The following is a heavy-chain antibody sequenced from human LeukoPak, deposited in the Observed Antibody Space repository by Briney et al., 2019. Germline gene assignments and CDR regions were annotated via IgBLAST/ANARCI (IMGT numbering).Heavy chain of an antibody. CDR2: INPNSGDT. CDR1: GYMFTGYY. Sequence: ASVKVSCKASGYMFTGYYMHWVRQAPGQGLEWMGWINPNSGDTNYAQKFQGRVTMTRDTSISTAYMDLNRLRSDDTAVYYCARVVAVTGTPVYYMDVWGKGTTVTVSS. CDR3: ARVVAVTGTPVYYMDV. J-gene: IGHJ6*03. V-gene: IGHV1-2*02. D-gene: IGHD6-19*01.